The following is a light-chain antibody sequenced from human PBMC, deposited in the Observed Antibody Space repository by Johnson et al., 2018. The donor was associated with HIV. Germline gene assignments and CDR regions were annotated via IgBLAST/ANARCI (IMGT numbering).Light chain of an antibody. CDR3: GTWDSSLSGV. Sequence: HSVLTQPPSVSAAQGQMVTISCSGSSSNIGNNYVSWYQQLPGTAPKLLIYENNKRPSGIPDRFSGSKSGTSATLGITGLQTGDEADYYCGTWDSSLSGVFGTGTKVTVL. V-gene: IGLV1-51*02. CDR2: ENN. CDR1: SSNIGNNY. J-gene: IGLJ1*01.